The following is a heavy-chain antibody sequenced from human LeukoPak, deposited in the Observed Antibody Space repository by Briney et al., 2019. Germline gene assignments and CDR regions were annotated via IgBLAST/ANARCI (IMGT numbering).Heavy chain of an antibody. CDR2: ISYDGSNK. Sequence: GGSLRLSCAASGFTFSSYAMHWVRQAPGKGLEWVAVISYDGSNKYYADSVKGRFTISRDNSRNTLHLQMNSLRAEDTADYSCAKASLRYFDWFSDYWGQGTLVTVSS. V-gene: IGHV3-30*18. CDR1: GFTFSSYA. CDR3: AKASLRYFDWFSDY. D-gene: IGHD3-9*01. J-gene: IGHJ4*02.